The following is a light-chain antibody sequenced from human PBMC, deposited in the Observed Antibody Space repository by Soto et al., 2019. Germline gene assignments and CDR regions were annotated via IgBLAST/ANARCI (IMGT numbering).Light chain of an antibody. CDR1: SGHSNYA. J-gene: IGLJ2*01. Sequence: QSVLTQSHSASASLGASVKLTCTLSSGHSNYAIAWHQQQPEKGPRFLMKLNSDGSHSKGDGIPDRFSGSSSGAERYLTISTLQSEDEADYYCQTWVTGIHIFGGGTKLTVL. V-gene: IGLV4-69*01. CDR3: QTWVTGIHI. CDR2: LNSDGSH.